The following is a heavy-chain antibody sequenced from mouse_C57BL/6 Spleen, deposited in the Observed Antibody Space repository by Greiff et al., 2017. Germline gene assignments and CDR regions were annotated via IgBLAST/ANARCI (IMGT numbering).Heavy chain of an antibody. CDR2: INPNYGTT. J-gene: IGHJ1*03. CDR3: ARPYDNDDWYFDD. D-gene: IGHD2-4*01. Sequence: EVQLQQSGPALVKPGASVTISCKASGYSFTDYNMNWVKQSNGKSLEWIGVINPNYGTTNYNQKFKGKATLTVDHSSSTAYMQLNSLTSEDSAVDYCARPYDNDDWYFDDWGKGTTVTVSS. V-gene: IGHV1-39*01. CDR1: GYSFTDYN.